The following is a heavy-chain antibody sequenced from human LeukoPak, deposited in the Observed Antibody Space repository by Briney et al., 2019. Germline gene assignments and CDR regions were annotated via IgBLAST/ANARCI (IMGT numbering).Heavy chain of an antibody. J-gene: IGHJ4*02. CDR2: ISYDGSNK. CDR3: ARGGLEYSSSDFDY. V-gene: IGHV3-30-3*01. Sequence: GGSLRLSCAASGLTFSSYAMHWVRQAPGKGLEGVAVISYDGSNKYYADSVKGRFTISRDNSKNTLYLQMNSLRAEDTVVYYCARGGLEYSSSDFDYWGQGTLVTVSS. CDR1: GLTFSSYA. D-gene: IGHD6-6*01.